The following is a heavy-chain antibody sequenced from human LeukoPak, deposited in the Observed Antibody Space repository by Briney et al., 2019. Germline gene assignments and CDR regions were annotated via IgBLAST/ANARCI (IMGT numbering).Heavy chain of an antibody. Sequence: PSETLSLTCTVSGGSISSYYWSWIRQPPGKGLEWIGYIYYSGSTNYNPSLKSRVTISVDTSKNQFSLKLSSVTAADTAVYYCARGPGSWYYYYGMDVWGKGPRSPSPQ. D-gene: IGHD6-13*01. V-gene: IGHV4-59*01. J-gene: IGHJ6*01. CDR3: ARGPGSWYYYYGMDV. CDR2: IYYSGST. CDR1: GGSISSYY.